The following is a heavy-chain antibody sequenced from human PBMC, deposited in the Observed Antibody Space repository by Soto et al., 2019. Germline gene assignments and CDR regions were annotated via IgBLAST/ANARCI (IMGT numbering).Heavy chain of an antibody. Sequence: PGVSLRLSCAASGFPFSSYGMNWVRQAPGKGLEWVSAISGSDGTTHYADSVRGRFTISRDNSNNTVFLQMNSLRAEDTAVYYCVRGIQLWLVRNGMEVWGLGT. CDR3: VRGIQLWLVRNGMEV. V-gene: IGHV3-23*01. D-gene: IGHD5-18*01. CDR1: GFPFSSYG. CDR2: ISGSDGTT. J-gene: IGHJ6*02.